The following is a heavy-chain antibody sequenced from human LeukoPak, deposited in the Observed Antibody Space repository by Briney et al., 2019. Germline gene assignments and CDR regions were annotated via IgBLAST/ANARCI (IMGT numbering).Heavy chain of an antibody. CDR3: ARIEPHYYDSSGYYDY. CDR1: GGSISSSSYY. V-gene: IGHV4-39*07. J-gene: IGHJ4*02. Sequence: SETLSLTCTVSGGSISSSSYYWGWIRQPPGKGLEWIGSIYYSGSTYYNLSLKSRVTISVDTSKNQFSLKLSSVTAADTAVYYCARIEPHYYDSSGYYDYWGQGTLVTVSS. D-gene: IGHD3-22*01. CDR2: IYYSGST.